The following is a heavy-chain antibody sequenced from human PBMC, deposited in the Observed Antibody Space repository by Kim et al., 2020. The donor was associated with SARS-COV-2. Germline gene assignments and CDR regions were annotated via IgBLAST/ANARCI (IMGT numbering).Heavy chain of an antibody. Sequence: ASVKVSCKASGYTFTSYGISWVRQAPGQGLEWMGWISAYNGNTNYAQKLQGRVTMTTDTSTSTAYMELRSLRSDDTAVYYCARVGSECYDSSGYYYLCWFDPWCQGTLVTVSS. CDR3: ARVGSECYDSSGYYYLCWFDP. CDR2: ISAYNGNT. J-gene: IGHJ5*02. CDR1: GYTFTSYG. D-gene: IGHD3-22*01. V-gene: IGHV1-18*01.